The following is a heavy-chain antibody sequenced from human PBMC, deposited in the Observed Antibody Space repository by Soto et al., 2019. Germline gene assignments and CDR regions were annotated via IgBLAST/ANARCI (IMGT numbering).Heavy chain of an antibody. CDR3: AHRVLRTVFGLVTTTAIYFDF. D-gene: IGHD3-3*01. CDR1: GFSLTTSGVG. J-gene: IGHJ4*02. Sequence: QITLNESGPTQVKPRQTLTLTCTFSGFSLTTSGVGVGWIRQSPGKAPEWLALIYWDDDKRYSPSLKSRLTINTDTSKNQVVLTMPDLDPADTATYYCAHRVLRTVFGLVTTTAIYFDFWGQGTPVAVSS. V-gene: IGHV2-5*02. CDR2: IYWDDDK.